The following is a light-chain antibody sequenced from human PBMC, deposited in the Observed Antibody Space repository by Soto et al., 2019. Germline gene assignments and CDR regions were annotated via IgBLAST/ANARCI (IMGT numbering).Light chain of an antibody. J-gene: IGLJ1*01. CDR2: EVS. CDR1: SSDVGSYNL. CDR3: CSYAGSSTTV. Sequence: QSALTQPASVSGSPGQSITISCTGTSSDVGSYNLVSWYQQHPGKAPKLMIYEVSKRPSGVSNRFSGYKSGNTASLTTFGLLPDDEGDYYCCSYAGSSTTVFGTGTKVTVL. V-gene: IGLV2-23*02.